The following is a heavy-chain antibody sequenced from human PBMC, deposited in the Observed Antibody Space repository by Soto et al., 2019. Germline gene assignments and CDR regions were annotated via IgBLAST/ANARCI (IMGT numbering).Heavy chain of an antibody. CDR2: ISWNSGSI. V-gene: IGHV3-9*01. CDR3: AKPNQLRFLEGSRVFFDY. Sequence: GGSLRLSCAASGFTFDDYAMHWVRQAPGKGLEWVSGISWNSGSIGYADSVKGRFTISRDNAKNSLYLQMNSLRAEDTALYYCAKPNQLRFLEGSRVFFDYWGQGTLVTVSS. CDR1: GFTFDDYA. D-gene: IGHD3-3*01. J-gene: IGHJ4*02.